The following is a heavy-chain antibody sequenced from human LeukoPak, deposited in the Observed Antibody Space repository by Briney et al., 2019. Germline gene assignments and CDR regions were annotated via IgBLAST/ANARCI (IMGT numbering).Heavy chain of an antibody. CDR1: GFTFSGHS. CDR3: ARVGDWSNYFGMDA. J-gene: IGHJ6*02. V-gene: IGHV3-23*01. D-gene: IGHD3-16*01. Sequence: QSGGSLRLSCAASGFTFSGHSMTWVRQTPGKGLEWVSVIFGNGVKAYYADSLKGRFTISRDNSKSTLYLRMNSLRADDTAVYYCARVGDWSNYFGMDAWGQGTTVSVSS. CDR2: IFGNGVKA.